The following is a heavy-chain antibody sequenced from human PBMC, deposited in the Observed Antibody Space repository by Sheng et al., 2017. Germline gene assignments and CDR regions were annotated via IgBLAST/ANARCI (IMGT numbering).Heavy chain of an antibody. D-gene: IGHD4-4*01. CDR3: AAAVTVTTLDGMDV. CDR1: GFSFTSSV. CDR2: IVVGSGNT. Sequence: GPEVKKPGTSVKVSCKASGFSFTSSVVQWVRQARGQRLEWIGWIVVGSGNTNYAQKFQERVTITRDMSTSTAYMKLSSLRSEDTAVYYCAAAVTVTTLDGMDVWGQGTTVTVSS. V-gene: IGHV1-58*03. J-gene: IGHJ6*02.